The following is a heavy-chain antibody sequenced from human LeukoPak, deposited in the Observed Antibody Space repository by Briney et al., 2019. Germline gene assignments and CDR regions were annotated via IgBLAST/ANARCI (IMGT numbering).Heavy chain of an antibody. CDR3: AHSISGASQQLVGCNWFDP. CDR2: IYWDDDK. CDR1: GFSLSTTGVG. D-gene: IGHD6-13*01. J-gene: IGHJ5*02. V-gene: IGHV2-5*02. Sequence: SGPTLVNPTQTLTLTCTFSGFSLSTTGVGVGWIRQPPGKALEWLALIYWDDDKRYSPSLKSRFTITKDTSKNQVVLTMTNMDPVDTATYYCAHSISGASQQLVGCNWFDPWGQGTLVTVSS.